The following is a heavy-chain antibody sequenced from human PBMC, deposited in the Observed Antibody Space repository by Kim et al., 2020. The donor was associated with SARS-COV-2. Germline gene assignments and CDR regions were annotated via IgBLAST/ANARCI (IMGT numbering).Heavy chain of an antibody. J-gene: IGHJ6*02. CDR1: GYNFSDYW. CDR3: ARLEAGELSPANYYYYGLDV. CDR2: IYPGDSDT. D-gene: IGHD3-10*01. V-gene: IGHV5-51*01. Sequence: GESLKISCKVSGYNFSDYWVGWVRQMPGRGLEWMGVIYPGDSDTRYSPSFQGQVTISSAKSISTAYLQWSSLKASDTAMYYCARLEAGELSPANYYYYGLDVWGQGTTVTVSS.